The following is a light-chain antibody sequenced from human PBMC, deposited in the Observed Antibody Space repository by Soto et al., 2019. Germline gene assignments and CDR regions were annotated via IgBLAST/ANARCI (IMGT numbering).Light chain of an antibody. Sequence: QSVLTQPASVSGSPGQSITISCTGTRSDIGGYKFVSWYQQHPGKAPKLMIYDVSNRPSGVSIRFSGSKSGNTASLTISGLQAEDEADYYCSSYTDSSTVFGGGTKLTVL. CDR3: SSYTDSSTV. J-gene: IGLJ3*02. CDR2: DVS. V-gene: IGLV2-14*03. CDR1: RSDIGGYKF.